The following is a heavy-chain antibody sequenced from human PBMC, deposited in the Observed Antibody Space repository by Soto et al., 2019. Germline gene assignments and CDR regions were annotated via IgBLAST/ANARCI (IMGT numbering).Heavy chain of an antibody. V-gene: IGHV3-21*01. D-gene: IGHD1-26*01. J-gene: IGHJ4*02. CDR1: CLTLTSDS. CDR2: ISSSSSYI. Sequence: XWSLTLFFEASCLTLTSDSMNSVRRTPGKGLEWVSFISSSSSYIYYADSVKGRFTISRDNAKNSLYLQMNSLRAEDTAVYYCARDFLGSSEWDPYRGQGTLVTVSS. CDR3: ARDFLGSSEWDPY.